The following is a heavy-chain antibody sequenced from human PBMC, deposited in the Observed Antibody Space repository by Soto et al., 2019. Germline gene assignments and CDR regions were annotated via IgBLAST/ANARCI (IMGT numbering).Heavy chain of an antibody. CDR3: ARGRLGGRGY. J-gene: IGHJ4*02. CDR1: VYPFTSYY. Sequence: SCNASVYPFTSYYIDWVRQATGQWLECMGWMNPNSGNTGYAQKFQGRVTMTRNTSISTAYMELSSLRSEDTAVYYCARGRLGGRGYWGQGTLVTVSS. D-gene: IGHD6-25*01. V-gene: IGHV1-8*01. CDR2: MNPNSGNT.